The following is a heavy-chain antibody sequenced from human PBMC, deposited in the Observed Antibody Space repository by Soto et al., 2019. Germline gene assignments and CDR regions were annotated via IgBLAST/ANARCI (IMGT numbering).Heavy chain of an antibody. CDR3: AKFKRGYYGSDYYYGMDV. Sequence: GGSLRLSCAASGFTFSSYAMSWVRQAPGKGLEWVSAISGSGGSTYYADSVKGRFTISRDNSKNTLYLQMNSLRAEDTAVYYCAKFKRGYYGSDYYYGMDVWGQGTTVTVSS. D-gene: IGHD3-10*01. V-gene: IGHV3-23*01. CDR2: ISGSGGST. CDR1: GFTFSSYA. J-gene: IGHJ6*02.